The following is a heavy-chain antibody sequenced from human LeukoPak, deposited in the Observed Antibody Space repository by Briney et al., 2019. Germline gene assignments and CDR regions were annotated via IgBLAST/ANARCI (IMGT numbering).Heavy chain of an antibody. CDR3: ARGPHFHLGIAAAGMHIPGYYYYGMDG. J-gene: IGHJ6*02. CDR2: ISAYNGNT. V-gene: IGHV1-18*01. D-gene: IGHD6-13*01. CDR1: GYTFTSYG. Sequence: GASVKVSCKASGYTFTSYGISWVRQAPGQGLEWMGWISAYNGNTNYAQKLQGRVTMTRNTSISTAYMELSSLRSEDTAVYYCARGPHFHLGIAAAGMHIPGYYYYGMDGWGQGTTVTVSS.